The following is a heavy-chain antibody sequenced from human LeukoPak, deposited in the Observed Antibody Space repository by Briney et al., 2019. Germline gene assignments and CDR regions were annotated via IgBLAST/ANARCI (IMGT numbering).Heavy chain of an antibody. CDR2: INPSGGST. J-gene: IGHJ3*02. V-gene: IGHV1-46*01. D-gene: IGHD7-27*01. CDR1: GYTFTSYY. CDR3: ARATGGYPRRPDAFDI. Sequence: ASVKVSCKASGYTFTSYYMHWVRQAPGQGLEWMGIINPSGGSTSYAQKFQGRVTMTRDTSISTAYMELSRLISDDTAVYYCARATGGYPRRPDAFDIWGQGTMVTVSS.